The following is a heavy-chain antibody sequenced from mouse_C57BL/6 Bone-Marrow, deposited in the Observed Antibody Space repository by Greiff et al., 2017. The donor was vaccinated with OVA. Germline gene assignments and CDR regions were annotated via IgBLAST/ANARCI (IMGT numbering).Heavy chain of an antibody. CDR1: EYEFPSHD. CDR2: INSDGGST. CDR3: ARPPAYYTGYYAMDY. Sequence: EVQLVESGGGLVQPGESLKLSCESNEYEFPSHDMSWVRKTPEKRLELVAAINSDGGSTYYPDTMERRFIISRDNTKKTLCLQMSSLRSEDTALYYCARPPAYYTGYYAMDYWGQGTSVTVSS. V-gene: IGHV5-2*01. J-gene: IGHJ4*01. D-gene: IGHD2-12*01.